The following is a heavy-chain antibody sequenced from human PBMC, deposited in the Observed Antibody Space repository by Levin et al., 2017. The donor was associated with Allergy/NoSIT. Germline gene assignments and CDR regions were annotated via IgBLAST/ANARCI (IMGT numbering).Heavy chain of an antibody. D-gene: IGHD5-12*01. CDR1: GFTFSSYA. J-gene: IGHJ4*02. CDR2: ISGSGGST. CDR3: AKDSHYDRAGYFDY. Sequence: PGESLKISCAASGFTFSSYAMSWVRQAPGKGLEWVSAISGSGGSTYYADSVKGRFTISRDNSKNTLYLQMNSLRAEDTAVYYCAKDSHYDRAGYFDYWGQGTLVTVSS. V-gene: IGHV3-23*01.